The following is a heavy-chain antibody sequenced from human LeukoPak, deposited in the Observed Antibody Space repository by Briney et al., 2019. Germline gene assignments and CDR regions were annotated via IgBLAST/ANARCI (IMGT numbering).Heavy chain of an antibody. J-gene: IGHJ4*02. V-gene: IGHV1-2*02. D-gene: IGHD6-13*01. CDR1: GYTFTGYY. Sequence: GASVKVSCKASGYTFTGYYMHWVRQAPGQGLEWMGWINPNSGGTNYAQKFQGRVTMTRDTSISTAYMELSRLRSDDTAVYYCARVKGWQQLVLAYWGQGTLVTVSS. CDR2: INPNSGGT. CDR3: ARVKGWQQLVLAY.